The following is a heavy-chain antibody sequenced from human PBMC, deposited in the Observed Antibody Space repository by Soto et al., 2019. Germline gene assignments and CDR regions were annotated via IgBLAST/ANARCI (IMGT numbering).Heavy chain of an antibody. J-gene: IGHJ6*02. CDR1: GGSISSGGYY. D-gene: IGHD4-4*01. V-gene: IGHV4-61*08. Sequence: SETLSLTCTVSGGSISSGGYYWSWIRQHPGKGLEWIGYIYYSGSTNYNPSLKSRVTISVDTSKNQFSLKLSSVTAADTAVYYCARDRGRRDGYRNPNYYYYYGMDVWGQGTTVTVS. CDR2: IYYSGST. CDR3: ARDRGRRDGYRNPNYYYYYGMDV.